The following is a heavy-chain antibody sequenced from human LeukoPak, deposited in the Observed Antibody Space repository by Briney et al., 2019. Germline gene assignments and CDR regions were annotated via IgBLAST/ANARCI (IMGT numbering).Heavy chain of an antibody. D-gene: IGHD3-10*01. CDR2: SPNDGSKT. CDR3: AGSRGLDY. CDR1: GFSFSSYA. J-gene: IGHJ4*02. Sequence: GGSLRLSCAAFGFSFSSYAMHWVRQAPGKGLEWVAASPNDGSKTYYADSVKGRFTISRDNSKNTLYLQMNSLRAEDTAVYYCAGSRGLDYWGQGTLVTVSS. V-gene: IGHV3-30-3*01.